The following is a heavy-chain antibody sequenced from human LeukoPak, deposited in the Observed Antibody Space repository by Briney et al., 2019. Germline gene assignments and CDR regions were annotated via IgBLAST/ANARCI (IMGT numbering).Heavy chain of an antibody. V-gene: IGHV5-51*01. CDR3: ATRGYSYGTETDFDY. Sequence: GESLKISCQGSGYRFTSYWIGWVRQIPGKGLEWMGVIYPGDSDTRYSPSFQGQVTISADKSISTAYLQWSSLKASDTAMYYCATRGYSYGTETDFDYWGQGTLVTVSS. CDR2: IYPGDSDT. D-gene: IGHD5-18*01. J-gene: IGHJ4*02. CDR1: GYRFTSYW.